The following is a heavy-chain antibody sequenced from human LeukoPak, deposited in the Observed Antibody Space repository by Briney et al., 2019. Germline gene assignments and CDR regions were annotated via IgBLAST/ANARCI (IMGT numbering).Heavy chain of an antibody. CDR2: INHSGST. V-gene: IGHV4-34*01. CDR3: ARRPPYGDYAFDY. J-gene: IGHJ4*02. D-gene: IGHD4-17*01. Sequence: SETLSLTCAVYGESFSGYYWSWIRQPPGKGLEWIGEINHSGSTNYNPSLKSRVTISVDTSKNQFSLKLSSVTAADTAVYYCARRPPYGDYAFDYWGQGTLVTVSS. CDR1: GESFSGYY.